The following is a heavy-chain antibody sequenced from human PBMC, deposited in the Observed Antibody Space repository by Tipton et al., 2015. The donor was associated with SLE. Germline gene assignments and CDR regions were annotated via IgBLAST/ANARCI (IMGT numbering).Heavy chain of an antibody. Sequence: TLSLTCTVSRASISSDSYYWTWIRQPAGKGLEWIGRINARRSTNYNPFLKSRVSISLDTSKSQFSLRLSSLTAADTAVYYCARGPDYSNYYFYRMDVWGQGTTVTVSS. V-gene: IGHV4-61*02. CDR3: ARGPDYSNYYFYRMDV. CDR2: INARRST. CDR1: RASISSDSYY. J-gene: IGHJ6*02. D-gene: IGHD4-11*01.